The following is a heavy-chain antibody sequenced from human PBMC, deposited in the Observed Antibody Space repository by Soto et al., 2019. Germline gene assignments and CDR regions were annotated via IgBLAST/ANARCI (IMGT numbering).Heavy chain of an antibody. CDR1: GFTFSDNA. CDR3: ARDPPDYGMDV. CDR2: ISSSSSYI. J-gene: IGHJ6*02. V-gene: IGHV3-21*01. Sequence: GGSLRLSCAASGFTFSDNAMIWVRQTPGGGLERVSSISSSSSYIYYADSVKGRFTISRDNAKNSLYLQVNSLRAEDTAVYYCARDPPDYGMDVWGQGTTVTVSS.